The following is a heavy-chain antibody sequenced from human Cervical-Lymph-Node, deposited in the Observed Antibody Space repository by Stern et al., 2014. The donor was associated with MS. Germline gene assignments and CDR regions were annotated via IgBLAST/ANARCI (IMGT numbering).Heavy chain of an antibody. CDR2: IWYDGSNK. CDR3: ARVLSGYDSPDY. V-gene: IGHV3-33*01. J-gene: IGHJ4*02. Sequence: QVQLVQSGGGVVQPGRSLRLSCAASGFTFSSYGMHWVRQAPGKGLEWVAVIWYDGSNKYYADSVKGRFTISRDNYKNTLYLQMNSLRAEDTAVYYCARVLSGYDSPDYWGQGTLVTVSS. D-gene: IGHD5-12*01. CDR1: GFTFSSYG.